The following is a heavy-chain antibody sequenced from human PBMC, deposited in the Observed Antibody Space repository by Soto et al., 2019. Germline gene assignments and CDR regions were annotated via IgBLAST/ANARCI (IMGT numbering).Heavy chain of an antibody. Sequence: PSETLSLTCTVSGGSISSYYWSWIRQPPGKGLEWIGYIYYSGSTNYNPSLKSRVTISVDTSKNQFSLKLSSVTAADTAVYYCARDLGTMVRGVIIGSWFDPWGQGTLVTVS. V-gene: IGHV4-59*01. J-gene: IGHJ5*02. CDR2: IYYSGST. CDR3: ARDLGTMVRGVIIGSWFDP. CDR1: GGSISSYY. D-gene: IGHD3-10*01.